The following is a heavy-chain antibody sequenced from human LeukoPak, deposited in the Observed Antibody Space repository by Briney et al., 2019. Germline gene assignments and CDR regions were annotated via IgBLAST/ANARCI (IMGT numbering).Heavy chain of an antibody. D-gene: IGHD3-3*02. CDR1: GFTFSSYA. CDR3: AGLAEGDYFDY. CDR2: ISYDGSNK. J-gene: IGHJ4*02. Sequence: GALRLSCAASGFTFSSYAMHWVRQAPGKGLEWVAVISYDGSNKYYADSVKGRFTISRDNSKNTLYLQMNSLRAEDTAVYYCAGLAEGDYFDYWGQGTLVTVSS. V-gene: IGHV3-30-3*01.